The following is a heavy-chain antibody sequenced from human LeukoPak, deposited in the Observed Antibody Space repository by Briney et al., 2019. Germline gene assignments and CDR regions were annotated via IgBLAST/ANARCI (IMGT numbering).Heavy chain of an antibody. CDR2: ISNDGTTK. D-gene: IGHD6-19*01. V-gene: IGHV3-30-3*01. J-gene: IGHJ4*02. CDR1: GFTFSSYA. CDR3: ARDLGLGRGWYGGDF. Sequence: PGRSLRLSCAAYGFTFSSYAMHWVRQAPGKGLEWVAIISNDGTTKYYADSVKGRFTLSRDNPKFTVYLQMNSLRAEDTAVYYCARDLGLGRGWYGGDFWGQGTLVTVSS.